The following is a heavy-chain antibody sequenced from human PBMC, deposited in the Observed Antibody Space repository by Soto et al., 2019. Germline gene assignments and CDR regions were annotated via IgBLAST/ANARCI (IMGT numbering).Heavy chain of an antibody. D-gene: IGHD1-26*01. CDR1: GFTFSNYA. CDR3: ARDAGPVNGQWDDFDS. J-gene: IGHJ5*01. CDR2: IHGSGAGT. V-gene: IGHV3-23*01. Sequence: EAQLLESGGGLVQPGGSLRLSCAASGFTFSNYAMSWVRQAPGKGLEWVSAIHGSGAGTYYADSVKGRFTVSRDDSKKEPYIQMSSLEVDDTAVDYCARDAGPVNGQWDDFDSWGQGTLVTVSS.